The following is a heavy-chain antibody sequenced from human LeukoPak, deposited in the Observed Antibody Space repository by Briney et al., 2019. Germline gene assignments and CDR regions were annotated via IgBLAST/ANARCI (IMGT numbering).Heavy chain of an antibody. D-gene: IGHD1-26*01. CDR1: GFTFSSYG. Sequence: GGSLILSCAASGFTFSSYGMHWGRQAPGKGLEWVAVISYDGSSKYYADPGKGRFTISRDNSKNTLYLQMNSLRTEDTAVYYCAKDRQGAGDGSFDYWGQGTLVTVSS. J-gene: IGHJ4*02. V-gene: IGHV3-30*18. CDR2: ISYDGSSK. CDR3: AKDRQGAGDGSFDY.